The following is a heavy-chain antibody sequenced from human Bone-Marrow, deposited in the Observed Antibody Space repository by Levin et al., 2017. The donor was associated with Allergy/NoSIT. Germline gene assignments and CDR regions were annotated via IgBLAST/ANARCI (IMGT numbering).Heavy chain of an antibody. CDR3: ARTTQDLRLAAFDI. J-gene: IGHJ3*02. CDR1: GFSLSTSGMC. D-gene: IGHD3-3*01. CDR2: IDWDDDK. V-gene: IGHV2-70*11. Sequence: QTLSLTCTFSGFSLSTSGMCVSWIRQPPGKALEWLARIDWDDDKYYSTSLKTRLTISKDTSKNQLVLTMTNMDPVDTATYYCARTTQDLRLAAFDIWGQGKMVAVSS.